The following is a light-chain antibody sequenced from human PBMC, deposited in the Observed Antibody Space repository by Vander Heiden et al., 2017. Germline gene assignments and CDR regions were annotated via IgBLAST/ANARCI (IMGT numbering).Light chain of an antibody. CDR2: EDS. CDR3: QSADSSGTYGV. V-gene: IGLV3-25*03. CDR1: AWAKEY. J-gene: IGLJ2*01. Sequence: SYELPQPPSLSVSPGQTARTSSTGEAWAKEYAYWYQQKPGQAPRLVIYEDSERPSGIPERFSGSSSGTTVTLTISGVQAEDEADYYCQSADSSGTYGVFGGGTKLTVL.